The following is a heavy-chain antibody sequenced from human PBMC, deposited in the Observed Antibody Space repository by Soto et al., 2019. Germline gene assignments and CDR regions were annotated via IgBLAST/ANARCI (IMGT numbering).Heavy chain of an antibody. V-gene: IGHV3-30*18. J-gene: IGHJ4*02. CDR1: GFTLSTYA. D-gene: IGHD3-3*01. CDR2: MSYDGDKK. CDR3: AKTAHQYDDFWIGYSYSDS. Sequence: GGSLRLSCAASGFTLSTYAMHWVRQAPGKGLEWVAVMSYDGDKKYYADSVKGRFIISRDSSKNTVNLQMNSLRPEDTAVYFCAKTAHQYDDFWIGYSYSDSWGQGILVTVSS.